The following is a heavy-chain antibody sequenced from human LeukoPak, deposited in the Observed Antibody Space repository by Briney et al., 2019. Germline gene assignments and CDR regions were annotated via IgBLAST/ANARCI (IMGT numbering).Heavy chain of an antibody. J-gene: IGHJ4*02. CDR1: GFTFSSFA. Sequence: GGSLRLSCAASGFTFSSFAMSWVRQAPGKGLEWVSTISSGGGSTYYADSVKGRFTISRDNAKNTLYLQMNSLRAEDTAVYYCARSSTWYDYWGQGTLVTVSS. V-gene: IGHV3-23*01. CDR3: ARSSTWYDY. D-gene: IGHD6-13*01. CDR2: ISSGGGST.